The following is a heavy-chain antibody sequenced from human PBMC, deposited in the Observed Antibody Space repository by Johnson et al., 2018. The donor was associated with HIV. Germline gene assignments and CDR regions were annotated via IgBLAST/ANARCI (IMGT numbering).Heavy chain of an antibody. CDR1: GFTFSNYG. D-gene: IGHD3-10*02. Sequence: VQLVESGGGVVQPGESLRLSCKTSGFTFSNYGMHWVRQAPGKGLEWVAFIGNDGSNKYYADSVKGRFTISRDNAKNSLYLQMNSLRAEDTALYYCARRLAQGSPIEYYVGAFDIWGQGTMVTVSS. V-gene: IGHV3-33*01. CDR2: IGNDGSNK. J-gene: IGHJ3*02. CDR3: ARRLAQGSPIEYYVGAFDI.